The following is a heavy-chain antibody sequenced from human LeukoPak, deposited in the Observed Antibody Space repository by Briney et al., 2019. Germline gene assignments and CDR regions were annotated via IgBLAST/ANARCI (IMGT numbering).Heavy chain of an antibody. CDR1: GLTFSSYA. CDR3: AKDGAYYYGSGSYYKGNWFDP. J-gene: IGHJ5*02. V-gene: IGHV3-30*18. D-gene: IGHD3-10*01. CDR2: ISYDGSNK. Sequence: GGSLRLSCAVSGLTFSSYAMSWVRQAPGKGLEWVVVISYDGSNKYYADSVKGRFTISRDNSKNTLYLQMNSLRAEDTAVYYCAKDGAYYYGSGSYYKGNWFDPWGQGTLVTVSS.